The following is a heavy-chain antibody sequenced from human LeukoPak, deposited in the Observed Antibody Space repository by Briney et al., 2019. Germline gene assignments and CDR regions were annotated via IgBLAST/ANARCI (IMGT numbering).Heavy chain of an antibody. Sequence: ASVKVSCKASGGTFSNYAISWVRQAPGQGLEWVGRIVPIRDMTDYAQSFQGRVTITADKSTITAYMEVSSLRSEDTAMYWCTRGPYDGTYYFDYWGQGTLVTVSS. CDR3: TRGPYDGTYYFDY. J-gene: IGHJ4*02. CDR1: GGTFSNYA. D-gene: IGHD3-16*01. CDR2: IVPIRDMT. V-gene: IGHV1-69*04.